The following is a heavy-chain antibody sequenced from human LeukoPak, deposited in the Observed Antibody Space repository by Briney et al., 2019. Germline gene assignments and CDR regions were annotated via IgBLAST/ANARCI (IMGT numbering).Heavy chain of an antibody. Sequence: SETLSLTCAVYGGSFSGYYWSWIRQPPGKGLEWIGEINHSGSTNYNPSLKSRVTISVDTSKNQFSLKQCSVTAADTAVYYCARGWGNHTAMAYYFDYWGQGTLVTVSS. CDR1: GGSFSGYY. D-gene: IGHD5-18*01. J-gene: IGHJ4*02. CDR2: INHSGST. V-gene: IGHV4-34*01. CDR3: ARGWGNHTAMAYYFDY.